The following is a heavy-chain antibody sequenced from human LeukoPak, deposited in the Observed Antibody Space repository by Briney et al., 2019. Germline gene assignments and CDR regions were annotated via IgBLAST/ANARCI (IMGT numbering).Heavy chain of an antibody. J-gene: IGHJ4*02. D-gene: IGHD6-19*01. CDR3: ARHIYSGAWYYFDY. Sequence: SETLSLTCTVSGGSVSSETYCWSWIRQPPGKGLEWIGYICYTGSTNYYPSLTSRVTISVDTSKNHFSLKLTSVTAADTAVYYCARHIYSGAWYYFDYWGQGTLVTVSS. V-gene: IGHV4-61*03. CDR1: GGSVSSETYC. CDR2: ICYTGST.